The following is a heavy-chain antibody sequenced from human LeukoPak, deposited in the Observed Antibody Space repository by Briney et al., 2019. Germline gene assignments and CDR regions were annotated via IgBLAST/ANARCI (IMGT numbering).Heavy chain of an antibody. Sequence: GSLRLSCAASGFTFSSYGMHWVRQAPGKVLEWVSSITGSSTYIYYADSVKGRFTISRDNAKNSLYLQMNNLGAEDTAVYYCARDLTVTSTCWFDLWGQGTLVTVS. D-gene: IGHD4-11*01. J-gene: IGHJ5*02. CDR1: GFTFSSYG. CDR3: ARDLTVTSTCWFDL. CDR2: ITGSSTYI. V-gene: IGHV3-21*01.